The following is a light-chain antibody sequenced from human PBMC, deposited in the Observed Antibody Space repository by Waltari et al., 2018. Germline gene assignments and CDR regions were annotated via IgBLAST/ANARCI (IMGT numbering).Light chain of an antibody. Sequence: QSALTQPASVSGSPGQSITISCTGSGSDVGTDNLVSWYQHHPGKAPNLIIYEGNKRPSGSSARRSACASGNTSSLPISGRMAEDEAAYYYYSYEGSINCGVFGSGARLTVL. CDR2: EGN. CDR3: YSYEGSINCGV. J-gene: IGLJ1*01. CDR1: GSDVGTDNL. V-gene: IGLV2-23*01.